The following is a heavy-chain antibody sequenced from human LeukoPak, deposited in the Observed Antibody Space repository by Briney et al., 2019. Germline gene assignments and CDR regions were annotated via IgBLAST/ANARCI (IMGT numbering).Heavy chain of an antibody. CDR1: GFTFSSYG. V-gene: IGHV3-30*18. CDR2: LSYDGRNK. Sequence: GRSLRLSCAVSGFTFSSYGMHWVRQAPGKGLEWVAVLSYDGRNKYYADSLKGRFTISRDNSKNTLYLQMNSLRAEDTAVYYCAKYVSAKGPPYALDVWGQGTTVTVSS. D-gene: IGHD2/OR15-2a*01. CDR3: AKYVSAKGPPYALDV. J-gene: IGHJ6*02.